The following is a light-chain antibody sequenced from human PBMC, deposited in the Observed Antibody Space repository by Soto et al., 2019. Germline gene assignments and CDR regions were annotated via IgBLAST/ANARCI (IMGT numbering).Light chain of an antibody. J-gene: IGLJ2*01. Sequence: QSVLTQPPSVSGAPGQRVTISCSGSSSNIGAGYDIHWYQQLPGTAPKLLIFGNTNRPSGVPDRFSGSKSGTSASLAITGLQAEDEADYYCQSYDGSLRAVVFGGGTKLTVL. CDR1: SSNIGAGYD. CDR3: QSYDGSLRAVV. CDR2: GNT. V-gene: IGLV1-40*01.